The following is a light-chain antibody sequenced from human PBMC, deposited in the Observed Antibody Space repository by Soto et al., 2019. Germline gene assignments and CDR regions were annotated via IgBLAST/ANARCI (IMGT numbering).Light chain of an antibody. J-gene: IGKJ1*01. CDR3: QQSYSTLRT. Sequence: DIQMTQSPPSLSASVGDRVTITCRASQSISSYLNWYQQKPGEAPRLLMYGASSLQSGVPSRFSGSGSGKDFTLTISSLHPEDFATYYCQQSYSTLRTFGQGTKVEIK. CDR2: GAS. V-gene: IGKV1-39*01. CDR1: QSISSY.